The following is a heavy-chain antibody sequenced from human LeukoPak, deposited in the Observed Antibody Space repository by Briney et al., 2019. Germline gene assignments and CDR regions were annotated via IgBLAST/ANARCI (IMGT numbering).Heavy chain of an antibody. Sequence: PSETLSLTCTVSGGSISSYYWSWIRQPPGKGLEWIGYIYYSGSTNYNPSLKSRVTISVDTSKNQFSLKLSSVTAADTAVYYCARHSQLSVAGTVGYWGQGTLVTVSS. D-gene: IGHD6-19*01. V-gene: IGHV4-59*08. J-gene: IGHJ4*02. CDR1: GGSISSYY. CDR2: IYYSGST. CDR3: ARHSQLSVAGTVGY.